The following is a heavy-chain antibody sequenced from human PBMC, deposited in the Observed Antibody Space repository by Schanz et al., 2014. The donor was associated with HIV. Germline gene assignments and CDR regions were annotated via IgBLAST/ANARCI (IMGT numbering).Heavy chain of an antibody. V-gene: IGHV3-30*03. CDR2: ISYDGSNK. Sequence: QVQLVESGGGVVQPGRSLRLSCAASGFTFITYGMHWVRQAPGKGLEWVAGISYDGSNKYYADSVKGRFTISRDSFNNTLYLQMNSLRAEDTAVYYCALSRPSGYGGSWYFDLWGRGTLVAVSS. J-gene: IGHJ2*01. CDR3: ALSRPSGYGGSWYFDL. CDR1: GFTFITYG. D-gene: IGHD2-15*01.